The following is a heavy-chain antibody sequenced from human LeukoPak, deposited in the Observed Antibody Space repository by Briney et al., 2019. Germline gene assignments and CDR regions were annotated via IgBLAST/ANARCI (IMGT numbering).Heavy chain of an antibody. CDR2: IRFDGSNT. Sequence: GRSLRLSCAASGFTFSSYGMHWVRQAPGKGLEWVSFIRFDGSNTYHADSVKGRFTISRDNSKNTLYLQMNSLTSADTAVYYCAKVKTDILIPDSWGQGTLVTVSS. CDR3: AKVKTDILIPDS. J-gene: IGHJ4*02. V-gene: IGHV3-30*02. CDR1: GFTFSSYG. D-gene: IGHD2-21*02.